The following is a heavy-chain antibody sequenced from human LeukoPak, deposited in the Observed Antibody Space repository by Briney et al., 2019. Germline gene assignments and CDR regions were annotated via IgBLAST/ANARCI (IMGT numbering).Heavy chain of an antibody. V-gene: IGHV4-39*07. CDR1: GGSISSSSYY. Sequence: SETLSLTCTVSGGSISSSSYYWGWIRQPPGKGLERIGSIYYSGSTNYNPSLKSRVTISVDTSKNQFSLKLSSVTAADTAVYYCARGHYGDYPDYWGQGTLVTVSS. D-gene: IGHD4-17*01. CDR2: IYYSGST. CDR3: ARGHYGDYPDY. J-gene: IGHJ4*02.